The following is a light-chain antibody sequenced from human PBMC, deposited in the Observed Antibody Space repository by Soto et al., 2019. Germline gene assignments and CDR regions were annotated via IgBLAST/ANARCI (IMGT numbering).Light chain of an antibody. CDR3: QQYGSSPCT. J-gene: IGKJ1*01. CDR1: QSVSSSF. V-gene: IGKV3-20*01. Sequence: EIVLTQSPGTLPLSPGERATLSCRASQSVSSSFLAWYQQKPGQAPSLLIYGASSSATSIPDRFSGSGSGTDFSFTTSSLETEAFAVYYCQQYGSSPCTFGEGTKVVIK. CDR2: GAS.